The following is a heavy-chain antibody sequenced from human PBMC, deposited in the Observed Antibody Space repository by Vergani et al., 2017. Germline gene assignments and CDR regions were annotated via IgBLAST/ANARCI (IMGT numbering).Heavy chain of an antibody. D-gene: IGHD2-15*01. CDR3: ARSFVSGGSCFDY. CDR2: INHSGST. J-gene: IGHJ4*02. V-gene: IGHV4-34*01. CDR1: GGSFSGYY. Sequence: QVQLQQWGAGLLKPSETLSLTCAVYGGSFSGYYWSWIRQPPGKGLEWIGEINHSGSTNYNPSLKSRVTISVDTSKNQFSLKLSSVTAADTAVYYCARSFVSGGSCFDYWGQGTLVTVSS.